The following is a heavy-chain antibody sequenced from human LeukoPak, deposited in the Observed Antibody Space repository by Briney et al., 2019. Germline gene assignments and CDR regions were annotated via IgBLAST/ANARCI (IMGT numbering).Heavy chain of an antibody. D-gene: IGHD2-2*01. CDR3: ARGPRYCSSTSCYFPWFDP. V-gene: IGHV7-4-1*01. Sequence: ASVKVSCKASGYTFTSHAMNWVRQAPGQGLEWMGWINTNTGNPTYAQGFTGRFVFSLDTSVSTAYLQICSLKAEDTAVYYCARGPRYCSSTSCYFPWFDPWGQGTLVTVSS. CDR1: GYTFTSHA. J-gene: IGHJ5*02. CDR2: INTNTGNP.